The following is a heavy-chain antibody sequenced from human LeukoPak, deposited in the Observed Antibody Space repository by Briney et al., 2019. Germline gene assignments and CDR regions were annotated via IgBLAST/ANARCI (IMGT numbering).Heavy chain of an antibody. J-gene: IGHJ1*01. CDR2: MSYDGSNK. V-gene: IGHV3-30-3*01. D-gene: IGHD4-23*01. Sequence: AGGSLRLSCAASGFTFSSYAMHWVRQAPGKGLEWVAVMSYDGSNKYYADSVKGRFTISRDNSKNTLYLQMNSLRAEDTAVYYCAREFYGGTEYFQHWGQGTLVTVSS. CDR1: GFTFSSYA. CDR3: AREFYGGTEYFQH.